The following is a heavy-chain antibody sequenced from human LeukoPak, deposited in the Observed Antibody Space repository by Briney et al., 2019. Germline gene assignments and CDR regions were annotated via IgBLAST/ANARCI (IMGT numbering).Heavy chain of an antibody. CDR2: ISYNGNT. D-gene: IGHD3-9*01. CDR3: ARRLRYFDWLSYYFDY. Sequence: SETLSLTCTVSGGSISSYYWSWIRQPPGKGLEWIGSISYNGNTYYSPSLKSRVAISADSSKNQFSLKLNSVIAADTAVYYCARRLRYFDWLSYYFDYWGQGILVTVSS. V-gene: IGHV4-59*05. CDR1: GGSISSYY. J-gene: IGHJ4*02.